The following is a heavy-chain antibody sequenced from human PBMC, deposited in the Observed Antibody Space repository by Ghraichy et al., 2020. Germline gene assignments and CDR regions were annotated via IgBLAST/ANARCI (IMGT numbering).Heavy chain of an antibody. CDR3: ARALLVYGGSYGMDV. D-gene: IGHD4-23*01. CDR2: ISAYNGNT. J-gene: IGHJ6*02. Sequence: ASVKVSCKASGYTFTSYGISWVRQAPGQGLEWMGWISAYNGNTDYAQKLQGRVTMTTDTSTSTAYMELRSLRSDDTAVYYCARALLVYGGSYGMDVWGQGTMVTVSS. V-gene: IGHV1-18*01. CDR1: GYTFTSYG.